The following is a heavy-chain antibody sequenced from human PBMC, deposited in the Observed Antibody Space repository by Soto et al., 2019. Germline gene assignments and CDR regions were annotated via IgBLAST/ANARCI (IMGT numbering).Heavy chain of an antibody. CDR2: INSDGSST. V-gene: IGHV3-74*01. J-gene: IGHJ6*02. D-gene: IGHD3-10*01. Sequence: RGSLRLSCAASGFTFSSYWMHWVRQAPGKGLVWVSRINSDGSSTSYADSVKGRFTISRDNAKNTLYLQMNSLRAEDTAVYYCVGLVHYYHGMDVWGQGSTVTVSS. CDR1: GFTFSSYW. CDR3: VGLVHYYHGMDV.